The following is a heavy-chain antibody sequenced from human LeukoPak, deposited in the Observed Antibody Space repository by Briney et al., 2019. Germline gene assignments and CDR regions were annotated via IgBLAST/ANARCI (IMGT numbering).Heavy chain of an antibody. CDR2: IKQDGSEK. Sequence: PGGSLRLSCAASGFTFSSYWMSRVRQAPGKGLEWVANIKQDGSEKYYVDSVKGRFTISRDNAKNSLYLQMNSLRAEDTAVYYCARVDGVLSFDPWGQGTLVTVSS. J-gene: IGHJ5*02. D-gene: IGHD2/OR15-2a*01. V-gene: IGHV3-7*01. CDR3: ARVDGVLSFDP. CDR1: GFTFSSYW.